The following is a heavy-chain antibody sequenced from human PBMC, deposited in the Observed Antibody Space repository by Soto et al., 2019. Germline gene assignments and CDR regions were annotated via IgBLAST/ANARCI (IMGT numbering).Heavy chain of an antibody. CDR2: ITGSGGSK. J-gene: IGHJ4*02. V-gene: IGHV3-23*01. CDR1: GFNFSGYA. CDR3: AAPIVVAEKVAY. Sequence: GESLRLTCTASGFNFSGYAMSWVRQAAGKGLEWISAITGSGGSKYYADSGKGRFTTSRDNSKNTLYLQMNSLRAEDTAVYYWAAPIVVAEKVAYWGQGTLVTVSS. D-gene: IGHD3-22*01.